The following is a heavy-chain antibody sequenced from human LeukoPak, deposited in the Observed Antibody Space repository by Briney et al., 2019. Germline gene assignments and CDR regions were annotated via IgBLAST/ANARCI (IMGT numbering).Heavy chain of an antibody. CDR1: GCTFSSFA. V-gene: IGHV3-23*01. D-gene: IGHD2-2*01. J-gene: IGHJ6*02. CDR2: ISASGGST. Sequence: GGSLRLSCAASGCTFSSFAMTWVRQAPGKGLEWVSAISASGGSTYYADSVKGRFTISRDNSKNTVYLQMNSLRAEDTAIYYSARYCISISCPGGHYYGMDDWGQGTTLTVSS. CDR3: ARYCISISCPGGHYYGMDD.